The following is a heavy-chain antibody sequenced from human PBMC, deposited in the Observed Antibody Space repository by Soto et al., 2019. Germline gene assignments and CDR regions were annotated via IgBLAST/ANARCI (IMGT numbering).Heavy chain of an antibody. CDR3: ARRGYCRSTSCYGAYGMEV. CDR2: IYYSGST. J-gene: IGHJ6*02. V-gene: IGHV4-59*01. D-gene: IGHD2-2*01. CDR1: GGSISSYY. Sequence: PSETLSLTCTVSGGSISSYYWSWIRQPPGKGLEWIGYIYYSGSTNYNPSLKSRVTISVDTSKNQFSLKLSTVTAADTAVYYCARRGYCRSTSCYGAYGMEVWGQGXTVTVSS.